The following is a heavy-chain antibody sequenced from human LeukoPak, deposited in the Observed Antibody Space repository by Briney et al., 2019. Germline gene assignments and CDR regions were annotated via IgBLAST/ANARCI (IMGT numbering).Heavy chain of an antibody. J-gene: IGHJ5*02. CDR2: INHSGST. Sequence: PSETLSLTCTVSGGSISSYYWSWIRQPPGKGLEWIGEINHSGSTNYNPSLKSRVTISVDTSKNQFSLKLSSVTAADTAVYYCARSGYCSSTSCQPSLDPWGQGTLVTVSS. CDR3: ARSGYCSSTSCQPSLDP. D-gene: IGHD2-2*01. CDR1: GGSISSYY. V-gene: IGHV4-34*01.